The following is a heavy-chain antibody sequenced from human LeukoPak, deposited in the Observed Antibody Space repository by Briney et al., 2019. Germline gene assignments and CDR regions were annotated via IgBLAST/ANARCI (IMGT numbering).Heavy chain of an antibody. V-gene: IGHV3-30*04. CDR3: AKREAPSWFNP. Sequence: GGSLRLFCAASGFTFSSYAMHWVRQAPGKGLEWVAVIIYDGSSKSYADSVKGRFTISRDNSRNTLYLQMNSLRAEDTAVYYCAKREAPSWFNPWGQGTLVTVSS. J-gene: IGHJ5*02. D-gene: IGHD1-26*01. CDR1: GFTFSSYA. CDR2: IIYDGSSK.